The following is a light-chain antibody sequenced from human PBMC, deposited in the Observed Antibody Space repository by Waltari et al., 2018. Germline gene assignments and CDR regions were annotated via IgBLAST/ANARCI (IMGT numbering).Light chain of an antibody. CDR2: WAS. Sequence: DIVMTQSPDSLTVSLGERATVNCKSSQGVLSSSNNKNFLAWYQQKPGQPPNLLIYWASTRESGVPDRFSGSGSGTDFTLTISSLQAEDVAVYYCQQYYTTPYTFGQGTKLEIK. V-gene: IGKV4-1*01. J-gene: IGKJ2*01. CDR1: QGVLSSSNNKNF. CDR3: QQYYTTPYT.